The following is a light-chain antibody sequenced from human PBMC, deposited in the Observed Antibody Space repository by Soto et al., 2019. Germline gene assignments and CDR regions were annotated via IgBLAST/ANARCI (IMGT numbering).Light chain of an antibody. V-gene: IGKV3-15*01. Sequence: EIVMTQSPATLSVSPGERATLSCRASQSVSSNLALYQQKAGQPPRLLIHGASIRATGVPARFSGSGSGTEFTLTISSLQSEDFAVYYCQQYNTWPPKTFGQGTKVDIK. J-gene: IGKJ1*01. CDR1: QSVSSN. CDR3: QQYNTWPPKT. CDR2: GAS.